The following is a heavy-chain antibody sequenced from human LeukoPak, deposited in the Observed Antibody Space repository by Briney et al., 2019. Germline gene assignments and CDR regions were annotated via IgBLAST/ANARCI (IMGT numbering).Heavy chain of an antibody. V-gene: IGHV1-69*13. Sequence: ASVKVSCKASGGTFSSYAISWVRQAPGQGPEWMGGIIPIFGTANYAQKFQGRVTITADESTSTAYMELSSLRSEDTAVYYCARCLFGGDYGLGWFDPWGQGTLVIVSS. D-gene: IGHD4-17*01. CDR3: ARCLFGGDYGLGWFDP. CDR1: GGTFSSYA. J-gene: IGHJ5*02. CDR2: IIPIFGTA.